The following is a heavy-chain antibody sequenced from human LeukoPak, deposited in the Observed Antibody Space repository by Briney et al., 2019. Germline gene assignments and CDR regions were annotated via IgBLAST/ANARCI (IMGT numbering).Heavy chain of an antibody. Sequence: GGSLRLSCAASGFIVTNNYMTWVRLAPGKGLEWISVIYTGGSTYYADSVKGRFTISRDNSKNTLYLQMSSLRAEDTGIYYCARDGYSHSNYNYGMDVWGQGTTVTVSS. D-gene: IGHD5-24*01. CDR3: ARDGYSHSNYNYGMDV. CDR2: IYTGGST. J-gene: IGHJ6*02. CDR1: GFIVTNNY. V-gene: IGHV3-66*01.